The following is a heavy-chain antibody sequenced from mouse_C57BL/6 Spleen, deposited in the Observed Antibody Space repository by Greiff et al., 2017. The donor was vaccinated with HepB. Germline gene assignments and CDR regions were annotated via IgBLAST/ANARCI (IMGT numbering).Heavy chain of an antibody. V-gene: IGHV5-4*01. CDR1: GFTFSSYA. D-gene: IGHD2-4*01. CDR2: ISDGGSYT. Sequence: EVKLEESGGGLVKPGGSLKLSCAASGFTFSSYAMSWVRQTPEKRLEWVATISDGGSYTYYPDNVKGRFTISRDNAKNNLYLQMSHLKSEDTAMYYCARDYDYPYYFDYWGQGTTLTVSS. CDR3: ARDYDYPYYFDY. J-gene: IGHJ2*01.